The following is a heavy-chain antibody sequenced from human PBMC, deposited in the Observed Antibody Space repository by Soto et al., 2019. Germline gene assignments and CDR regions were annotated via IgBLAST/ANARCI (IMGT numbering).Heavy chain of an antibody. Sequence: GGSLRLSCEASGFPFSSYGIHWVRQAPGKGLEWLAIIWNDGSNEYYADSVKGRFTISRDNSKNTVYLQVSNLRAEDTAVYFCARDQTDSGGDSDSWGKGTRVTVSS. V-gene: IGHV3-33*01. J-gene: IGHJ4*02. CDR2: IWNDGSNE. D-gene: IGHD3-22*01. CDR3: ARDQTDSGGDSDS. CDR1: GFPFSSYG.